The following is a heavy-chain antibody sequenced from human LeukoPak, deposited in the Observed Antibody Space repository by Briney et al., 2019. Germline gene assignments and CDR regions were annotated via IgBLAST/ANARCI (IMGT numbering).Heavy chain of an antibody. Sequence: GGSLRLSCAASGFTFDDYAMHWVRQASGKGLEWVSGISWNSGSIGYADSVKGRFTISRDNAKNSLYLQMNSLRAEDTAVYYCAKDKYNFWSGSNYYYMDVWGKGTTVTVSS. D-gene: IGHD3-3*01. J-gene: IGHJ6*03. CDR3: AKDKYNFWSGSNYYYMDV. CDR1: GFTFDDYA. V-gene: IGHV3-9*01. CDR2: ISWNSGSI.